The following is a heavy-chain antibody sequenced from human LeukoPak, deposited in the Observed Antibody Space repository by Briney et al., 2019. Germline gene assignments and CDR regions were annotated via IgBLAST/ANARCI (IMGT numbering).Heavy chain of an antibody. CDR3: ARGAGGSGGTLEYFQH. CDR1: GYTFTSYY. D-gene: IGHD1-26*01. V-gene: IGHV1-46*01. Sequence: ASVKVSCKASGYTFTSYYMHWVRQVPGQGLEWMGRINPSGGSTSYAQKFLGRVTMTRDTSTSTVYMELSSLRSEDTAVYYCARGAGGSGGTLEYFQHWGQGTLVTVSS. J-gene: IGHJ1*01. CDR2: INPSGGST.